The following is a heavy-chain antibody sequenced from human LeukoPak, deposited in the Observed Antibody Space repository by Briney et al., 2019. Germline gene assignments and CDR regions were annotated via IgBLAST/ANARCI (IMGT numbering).Heavy chain of an antibody. CDR1: GGSISNSSYS. D-gene: IGHD2-2*01. CDR2: IYYSGSP. CDR3: ARARYCSSTSCRPLRYYYYYMDV. J-gene: IGHJ6*03. V-gene: IGHV4-39*07. Sequence: PSETLSLTCTVSGGSISNSSYSWGWIRQSPGKGLEWIGSIYYSGSPYYNPSLKSRVTISIDTSKNQFSLKLSSVTAADTAVYYCARARYCSSTSCRPLRYYYYYMDVWGKGTTVAVSS.